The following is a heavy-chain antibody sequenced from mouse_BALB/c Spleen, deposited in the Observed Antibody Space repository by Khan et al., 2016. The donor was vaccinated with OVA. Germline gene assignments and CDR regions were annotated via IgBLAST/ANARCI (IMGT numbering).Heavy chain of an antibody. CDR1: GFTFSSYS. CDR2: ICSGGDYT. V-gene: IGHV5-6*01. CDR3: ADHVTGSMAY. J-gene: IGHJ3*01. Sequence: VELVESGGDLVKPGGSLTLSCAASGFTFSSYSMSWVRQTPDKRLEWVASICSGGDYTYYPASVTGRFTISSDTAKNTLYLQRSDGKAEETDSDYCADHVTGSMAYWGQGTLVTVSA. D-gene: IGHD2-1*01.